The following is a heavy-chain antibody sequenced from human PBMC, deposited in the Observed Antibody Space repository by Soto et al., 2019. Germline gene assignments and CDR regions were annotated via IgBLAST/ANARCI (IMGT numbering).Heavy chain of an antibody. D-gene: IGHD3-10*01. CDR2: IIPIFGTA. V-gene: IGHV1-69*01. J-gene: IGHJ3*01. CDR1: GGTFSGYA. Sequence: QVQLVQSGGEVKTPGSSVCVSCTASGGTFSGYAISWVRQAPGHALGWMGGIIPIFGTAKYAQKLWGTVTITAAEFTTSVEGNRLRYEDTAVYYCARAKGSGFAYCFDFWGQGTMVSVSS. CDR3: ARAKGSGFAYCFDF.